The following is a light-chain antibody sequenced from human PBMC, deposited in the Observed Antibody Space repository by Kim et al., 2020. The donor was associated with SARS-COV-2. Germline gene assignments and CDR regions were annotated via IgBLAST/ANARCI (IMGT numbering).Light chain of an antibody. CDR2: LNSDGSH. V-gene: IGLV4-69*01. CDR3: QTWGTGLGV. J-gene: IGLJ1*01. CDR1: SGHSICA. Sequence: ASVKLTGTLSSGHSICATAWHQQQPGKGPRYLMKLNSDGSHSKGDGIPDRFSGSSSGAERYLTISSLQSEDEADYYCQTWGTGLGVFGTGTKVTVL.